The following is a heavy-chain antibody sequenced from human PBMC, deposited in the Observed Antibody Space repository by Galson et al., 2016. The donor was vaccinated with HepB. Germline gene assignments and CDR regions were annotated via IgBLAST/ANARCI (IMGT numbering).Heavy chain of an antibody. CDR2: INPSGGST. J-gene: IGHJ6*02. V-gene: IGHV1-46*01. CDR1: GYTSTSYY. D-gene: IGHD6-6*01. CDR3: ARDLSIATRPAYYYYGMDV. Sequence: SVKVSCKASGYTSTSYYMYWVRQAPGQGLEWMGIINPSGGSTSYAQKFQGRVTMTRDTSTSTVYMELSSLRSEDTAVYYCARDLSIATRPAYYYYGMDVWGQGTTVTVSS.